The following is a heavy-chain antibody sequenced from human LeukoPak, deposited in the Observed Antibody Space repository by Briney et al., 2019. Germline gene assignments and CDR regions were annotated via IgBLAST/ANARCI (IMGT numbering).Heavy chain of an antibody. CDR3: AKVESIAARGYYFDY. CDR1: GFTFSSYA. D-gene: IGHD6-6*01. J-gene: IGHJ4*02. CDR2: ISGSGGST. Sequence: GGSLRLSCAASGFTFSSYAMSWVRQAPGKGLEWVSAISGSGGSTYYADPVKGRFTISRDNSKNTLYLQMNSLRAEDTAVYYCAKVESIAARGYYFDYWGQGTLVTVSS. V-gene: IGHV3-23*01.